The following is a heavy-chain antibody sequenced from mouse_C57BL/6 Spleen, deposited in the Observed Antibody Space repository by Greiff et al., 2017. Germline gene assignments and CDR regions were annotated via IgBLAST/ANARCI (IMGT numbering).Heavy chain of an antibody. CDR2: ISYDGSN. V-gene: IGHV3-6*01. CDR1: GYSITSGYY. J-gene: IGHJ3*01. D-gene: IGHD1-1*01. Sequence: EVKLQESGPGLVKPSQSLSLTCSVTGYSITSGYYWNWIRQFPGNKLEWMGYISYDGSNNYNPSLKNRISITRDTSKNQFFLKLNSVTTEDTATYYCADGSSPWFAYWGQGTLVTVSA. CDR3: ADGSSPWFAY.